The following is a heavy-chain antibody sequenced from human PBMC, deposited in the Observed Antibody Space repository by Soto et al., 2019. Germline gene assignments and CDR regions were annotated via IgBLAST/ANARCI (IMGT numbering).Heavy chain of an antibody. Sequence: QVQLAESGGGVVQPGRSLRLSCVASGFIFSTYGMHWVRQAPGKGLEWVASIYYDGSNEYYADSVDGRFTISRDNSKHTLYLQMNGLRVEDTAVYYCARDAGGERFLEWLPAVERAKGGDKYYFDCGGQGSLVTVSS. CDR1: GFIFSTYG. D-gene: IGHD3-3*01. CDR3: ARDAGGERFLEWLPAVERAKGGDKYYFDC. J-gene: IGHJ4*02. V-gene: IGHV3-33*01. CDR2: IYYDGSNE.